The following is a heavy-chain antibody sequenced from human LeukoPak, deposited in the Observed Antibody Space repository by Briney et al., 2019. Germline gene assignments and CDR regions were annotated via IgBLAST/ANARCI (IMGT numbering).Heavy chain of an antibody. CDR3: ARDSYNCFHP. J-gene: IGHJ5*02. CDR2: LLYDGSNK. CDR1: GFTFSSYG. V-gene: IGHV3-33*01. Sequence: GGSLRLSCAASGFTFSSYGMHRARQPPRKSLEWVAVLLYDGSNKYYADSVKGRFTFSRDNSKSALYLQMNRLRAEATAVYYCARDSYNCFHPWGQRTLVTVSS.